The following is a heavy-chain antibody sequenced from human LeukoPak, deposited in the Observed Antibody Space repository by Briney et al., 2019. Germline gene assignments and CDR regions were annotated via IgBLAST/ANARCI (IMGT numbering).Heavy chain of an antibody. CDR3: ASRGSQHSFDY. Sequence: GKSLRLSCTTSGFTFNTYSMNWVRQAPGKGLEWVSFISSSSSNIYYADSVKHRFTISRDNAKNSLYLQMNSLRAEDTAVYYCASRGSQHSFDYWGQGTLVTVSS. D-gene: IGHD1-26*01. CDR1: GFTFNTYS. CDR2: ISSSSSNI. J-gene: IGHJ4*02. V-gene: IGHV3-21*01.